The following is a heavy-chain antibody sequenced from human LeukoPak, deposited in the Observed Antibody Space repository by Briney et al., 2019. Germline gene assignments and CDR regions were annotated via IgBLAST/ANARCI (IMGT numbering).Heavy chain of an antibody. CDR2: IFYSGSN. CDR3: ARFTTVVPAFWYFDL. V-gene: IGHV4-59*08. CDR1: GASISNYY. Sequence: SETLSLTCTVSGASISNYYWSWIRQPPGKGLEWIGNIFYSGSNKYNPSLKSRVTISLDTSKNQFSLQLRSVTAADTAVYYCARFTTVVPAFWYFDLWGRGTLVTVSS. J-gene: IGHJ2*01. D-gene: IGHD4-23*01.